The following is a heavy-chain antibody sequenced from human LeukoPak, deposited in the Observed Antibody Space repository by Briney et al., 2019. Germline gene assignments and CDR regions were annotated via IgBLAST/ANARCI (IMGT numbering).Heavy chain of an antibody. J-gene: IGHJ4*02. V-gene: IGHV3-23*01. CDR3: AKGAEIDH. CDR2: MTGPADTT. CDR1: GFNFNNFA. Sequence: PGGSLRLSCAASGFNFNNFAMSWVRQAPGKGLEWLSAMTGPADTTYYAESVKGRFTIWRDYSKSMVFLQMNSLRVEDTAIYYCAKGAEIDHWGQGTLVTVSS.